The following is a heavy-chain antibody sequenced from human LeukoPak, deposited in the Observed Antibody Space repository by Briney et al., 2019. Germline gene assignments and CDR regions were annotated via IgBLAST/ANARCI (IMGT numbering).Heavy chain of an antibody. J-gene: IGHJ6*03. CDR3: ARDNYDFWSGYVLWYMDV. V-gene: IGHV4-39*01. CDR2: VYHTGST. D-gene: IGHD3-3*01. CDR1: GGSISTTSSF. Sequence: SETLSLTCTVSGGSISTTSSFWGLIRQPLGKGLEWIGSVYHTGSTYHNPSLKSRVTMSVDTPKNQFSLKLSSVTAADTAVYYCARDNYDFWSGYVLWYMDVWGKGTTVTVSS.